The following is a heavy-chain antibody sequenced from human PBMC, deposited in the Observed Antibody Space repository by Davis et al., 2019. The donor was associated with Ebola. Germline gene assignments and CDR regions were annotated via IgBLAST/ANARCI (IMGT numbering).Heavy chain of an antibody. J-gene: IGHJ3*02. CDR1: GFTFSSYA. Sequence: PGGSLRLSCAASGFTFSSYAMSRVRQAPGKGLEWVSAISGSGGSTYYADSVKGRFTISRDNSKNTLYLQMNCLRAEDTAVYYCAKVGQQLVRGLDAFDIWSQGTMVTVSS. D-gene: IGHD6-13*01. V-gene: IGHV3-23*01. CDR3: AKVGQQLVRGLDAFDI. CDR2: ISGSGGST.